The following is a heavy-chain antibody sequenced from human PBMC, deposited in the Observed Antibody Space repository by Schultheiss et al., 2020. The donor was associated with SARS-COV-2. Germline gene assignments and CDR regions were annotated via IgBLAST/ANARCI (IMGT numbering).Heavy chain of an antibody. J-gene: IGHJ4*02. CDR3: AKTWRPAAIQGGFDY. V-gene: IGHV3-23*01. Sequence: GGSLRLSCAASGFTFSSYAMSWVRQAPGKGLEWVSAISGDGDNTYYADSVKGRFTISRDNPKNTLSLQMNNLRAEDTAVYYCAKTWRPAAIQGGFDYWGQGALVTVSS. CDR2: ISGDGDNT. CDR1: GFTFSSYA. D-gene: IGHD2-2*02.